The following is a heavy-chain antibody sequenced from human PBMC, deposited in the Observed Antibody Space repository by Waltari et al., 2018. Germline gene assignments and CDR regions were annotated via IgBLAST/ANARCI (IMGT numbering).Heavy chain of an antibody. J-gene: IGHJ2*01. V-gene: IGHV4-38-2*02. D-gene: IGHD3-3*01. CDR2: IYHSGST. CDR3: ARQWSELQETFDL. Sequence: QVQLVQSGAEVKKPGASVKVSCKVSGYTITDLSMHWVRQAPGKGLEWIGSIYHSGSTYYNPSLKSRVTISVDTSKNQFSLKLSSVTAADTAVYYCARQWSELQETFDLWGRGTLVTVSS. CDR1: GYTITDLS.